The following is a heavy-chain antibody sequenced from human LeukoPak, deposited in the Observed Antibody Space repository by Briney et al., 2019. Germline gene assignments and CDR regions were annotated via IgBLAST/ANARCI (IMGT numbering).Heavy chain of an antibody. D-gene: IGHD3-22*01. Sequence: GASVKVSCKASGYTFTSYGLNWVRQAPGQGLEWMGWINTNTGNPTYAQGFTGRLVFSLDTSVSTVYLQISSLEAEDTAVYYCARDESFHDSSGHHTYFGHWGQGTQVTVSS. CDR2: INTNTGNP. V-gene: IGHV7-4-1*02. CDR3: ARDESFHDSSGHHTYFGH. J-gene: IGHJ5*02. CDR1: GYTFTSYG.